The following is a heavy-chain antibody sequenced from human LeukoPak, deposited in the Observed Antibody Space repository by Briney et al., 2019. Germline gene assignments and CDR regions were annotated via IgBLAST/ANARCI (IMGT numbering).Heavy chain of an antibody. CDR1: TFTFSNYW. CDR2: IYSDNT. V-gene: IGHV3-53*01. Sequence: PGGSLRLSCAASTFTFSNYWMSWVRQAPGKGLEWVSFIYSDNTHYSDSVKGRFTISRDNSKNTLYLQMNSLRAEDTAVYYCARRAGAYSHPYDYWGQGTLVTVSS. D-gene: IGHD4/OR15-4a*01. CDR3: ARRAGAYSHPYDY. J-gene: IGHJ4*02.